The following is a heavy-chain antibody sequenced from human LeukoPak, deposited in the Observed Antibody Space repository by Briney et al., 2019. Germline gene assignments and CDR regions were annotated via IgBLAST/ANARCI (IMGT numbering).Heavy chain of an antibody. V-gene: IGHV3-30*18. J-gene: IGHJ4*02. Sequence: GGSLRLSCAASGFTFSSYGMHWVRQAPGKGLEWVAVISYDGSNKYYADSVKGRFTISRDNSKNTLYLQMNSLRAEDTAVYYCAKAEQWDKWYYFDYWGQGTLVTVSS. D-gene: IGHD6-19*01. CDR3: AKAEQWDKWYYFDY. CDR1: GFTFSSYG. CDR2: ISYDGSNK.